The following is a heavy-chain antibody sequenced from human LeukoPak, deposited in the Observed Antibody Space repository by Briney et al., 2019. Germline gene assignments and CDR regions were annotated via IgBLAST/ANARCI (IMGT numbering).Heavy chain of an antibody. J-gene: IGHJ6*03. CDR1: GYTFTGHY. CDR3: ARAAIAVAGDYHYHYMDV. V-gene: IGHV1-2*02. Sequence: ASVKVSCKASGYTFTGHYMHWVRQAPGQGLEWMGWISPSSGDTDYSQRFQGRVTMTRDTSISTAYMELSRLRSGDTAVYFCARAAIAVAGDYHYHYMDVWGKGTTVTVSS. D-gene: IGHD6-19*01. CDR2: ISPSSGDT.